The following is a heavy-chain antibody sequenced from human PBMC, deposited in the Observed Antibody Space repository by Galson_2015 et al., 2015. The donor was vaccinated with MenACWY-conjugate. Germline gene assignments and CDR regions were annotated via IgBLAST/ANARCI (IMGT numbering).Heavy chain of an antibody. V-gene: IGHV5-51*01. Sequence: QYGAEVKKPGESLKISCKASGYIFTTYWIAWVRQMPGKGLEWMGLISPGDSNTRYSPSFQGQVTIPADKSISTAYLQWSSLKASDTAMYYCARHPPGGRGMDVWGQGTTVTVSS. CDR3: ARHPPGGRGMDV. CDR1: GYIFTTYW. J-gene: IGHJ6*02. D-gene: IGHD1-26*01. CDR2: ISPGDSNT.